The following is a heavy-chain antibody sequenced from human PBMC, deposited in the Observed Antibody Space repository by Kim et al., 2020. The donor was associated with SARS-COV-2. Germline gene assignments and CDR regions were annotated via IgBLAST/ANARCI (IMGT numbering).Heavy chain of an antibody. CDR1: GASISDDY. CDR3: ARLPDITGWPFDY. J-gene: IGHJ4*02. Sequence: SETLSLTCTISGASISDDYWTWIRQPPVKGLEWIGYFSYNKRTSYNPSLKSRVSMSLDTSRNQFSLKLNSVTAADTAVYYCARLPDITGWPFDYWAQGTLVTVSS. V-gene: IGHV4-59*08. D-gene: IGHD6-19*01. CDR2: FSYNKRT.